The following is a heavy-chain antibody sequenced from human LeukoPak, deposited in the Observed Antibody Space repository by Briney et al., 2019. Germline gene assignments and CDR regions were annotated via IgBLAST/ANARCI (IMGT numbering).Heavy chain of an antibody. Sequence: SETLSLTCTVSGGSISSYYWSWIRQPPGKGLEWIGYIYYSGSTNYNPSLKSRVTISVDTSKNKLSLKLSSVTAADTAVYYCARHLGGSYGAFDSWSQATMVTVSS. CDR1: GGSISSYY. V-gene: IGHV4-59*08. D-gene: IGHD1-26*01. CDR3: ARHLGGSYGAFDS. J-gene: IGHJ3*02. CDR2: IYYSGST.